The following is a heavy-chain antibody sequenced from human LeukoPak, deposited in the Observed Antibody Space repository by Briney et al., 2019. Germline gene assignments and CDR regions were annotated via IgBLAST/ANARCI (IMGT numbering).Heavy chain of an antibody. V-gene: IGHV3-21*01. CDR1: GFTFSSYS. Sequence: GGSLRLSCAASGFTFSSYSMNWVRQAPGKGLEWVSSISSSSSYIYYADSVKGRFTISRDNAKNSLYLQMNSLRAEDTAVYYCARGVSGYGGYFDYWGQGTLVTVSS. CDR3: ARGVSGYGGYFDY. D-gene: IGHD3-10*01. J-gene: IGHJ4*02. CDR2: ISSSSSYI.